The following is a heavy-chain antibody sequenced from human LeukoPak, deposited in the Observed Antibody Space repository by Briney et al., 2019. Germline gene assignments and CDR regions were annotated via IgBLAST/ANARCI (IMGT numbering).Heavy chain of an antibody. J-gene: IGHJ4*02. V-gene: IGHV4-34*01. CDR3: ARRLSITMIVVVIETFDY. CDR1: GGSFSGYY. D-gene: IGHD3-22*01. Sequence: SETLSLTCAVYGGSFSGYYWSWIRQPPGKGLEWIGEINHSGSTNYNPSLKSRVTISVDTSKNQFSLKLSSVTAADTAVYYCARRLSITMIVVVIETFDYWGQGTLVTVSS. CDR2: INHSGST.